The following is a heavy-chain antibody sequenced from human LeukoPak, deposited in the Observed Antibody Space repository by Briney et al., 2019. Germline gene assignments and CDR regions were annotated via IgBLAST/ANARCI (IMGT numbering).Heavy chain of an antibody. CDR2: ISGSGGST. CDR1: GFTFSSYA. J-gene: IGHJ6*02. CDR3: AKSNDSPYYTSGMEV. D-gene: IGHD3-22*01. Sequence: QSGGSLRLSCAASGFTFSSYAMSWVRQAPGKGLDRVSAISGSGGSTYYADSVKGRFTISRDNSKNLLYLQMNSLRAEDTAVYYCAKSNDSPYYTSGMEVWGQGTTVTVSS. V-gene: IGHV3-23*01.